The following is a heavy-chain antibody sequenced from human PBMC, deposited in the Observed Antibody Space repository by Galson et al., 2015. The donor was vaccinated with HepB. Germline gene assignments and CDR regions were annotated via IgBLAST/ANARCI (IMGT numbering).Heavy chain of an antibody. CDR2: TYYRSKWYN. D-gene: IGHD3/OR15-3a*01. CDR1: GDSVSSNSAT. CDR3: ARVLAWSSWS. V-gene: IGHV6-1*01. J-gene: IGHJ5*02. Sequence: CAISGDSVSSNSATWNWIRQSPSRGLEWLGRTYYRSKWYNDYAESVKSRITINPDTSENQFSLQLNSVTPEDTAVYYCARVLAWSSWSWGQGTLVTVSS.